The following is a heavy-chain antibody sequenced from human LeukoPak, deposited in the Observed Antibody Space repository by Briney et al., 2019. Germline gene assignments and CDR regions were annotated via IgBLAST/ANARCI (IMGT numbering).Heavy chain of an antibody. CDR1: GDSVSSNSAT. J-gene: IGHJ6*02. V-gene: IGHV6-1*01. CDR3: ARDLAAALYGMDV. CDR2: TYYRSKWYD. D-gene: IGHD6-13*01. Sequence: SQTLSLTCVISGDSVSSNSATWNWIRQSPSRGLEWLGRTYYRSKWYDDYEVSVKSRITINPDTSKNQFSLQLSSVTAADTAVYYCARDLAAALYGMDVWGQGTTVTVSS.